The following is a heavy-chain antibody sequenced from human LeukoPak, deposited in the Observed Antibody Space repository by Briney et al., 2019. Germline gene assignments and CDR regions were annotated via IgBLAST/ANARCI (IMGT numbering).Heavy chain of an antibody. J-gene: IGHJ3*02. Sequence: SETLSLTCTVSGGSISSYYWSWIRQPAGKGLEWIGRIYTSGSTNYNPSLKSRVTISVDKSKNQFSLKLSSVTAADTAVYYCARVYYDSSGYYYNAFDIWGQGTMVTVSS. D-gene: IGHD3-22*01. CDR2: IYTSGST. CDR1: GGSISSYY. V-gene: IGHV4-4*07. CDR3: ARVYYDSSGYYYNAFDI.